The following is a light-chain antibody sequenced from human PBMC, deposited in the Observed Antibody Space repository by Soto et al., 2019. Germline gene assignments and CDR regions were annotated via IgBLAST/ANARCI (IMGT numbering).Light chain of an antibody. CDR1: NFGSLS. Sequence: SYELTQPSSVSVAPGKTASITCGGNNFGSLSVHWFQQKPGQAPILVIYYDSDRPSGIPERFSGSNSGNAATLTISRVEAGDEADYYCQVWDSSSDHVVFGGGTKLTVL. V-gene: IGLV3-21*04. CDR2: YDS. J-gene: IGLJ2*01. CDR3: QVWDSSSDHVV.